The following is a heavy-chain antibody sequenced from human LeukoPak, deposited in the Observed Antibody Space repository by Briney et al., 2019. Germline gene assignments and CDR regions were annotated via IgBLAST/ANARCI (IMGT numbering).Heavy chain of an antibody. J-gene: IGHJ4*02. CDR3: SRQVSCGGDCLPFDY. CDR1: GGSISSASHY. D-gene: IGHD2-21*02. Sequence: PSETLSLTCTVSGGSISSASHYWSWIRQPAGKGLEWIGRIYSSGSTYYNPSLKSRLTISVDTSKNQFSLKLSSVAAADTAVYYCSRQVSCGGDCLPFDYWGQGTQVTVSS. CDR2: IYSSGST. V-gene: IGHV4-61*02.